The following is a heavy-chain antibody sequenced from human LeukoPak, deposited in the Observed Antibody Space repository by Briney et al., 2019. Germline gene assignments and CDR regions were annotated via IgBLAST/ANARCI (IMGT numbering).Heavy chain of an antibody. V-gene: IGHV1-69*06. CDR3: ARMGYGSGSYFGYFDY. J-gene: IGHJ4*02. D-gene: IGHD3-10*01. CDR1: GGTFSSYA. Sequence: SVKVSCKASGGTFSSYAISWVRQAPGQGLEWMGGIIPIFGTANYAQKFQGRVTITADKSTSTAYMELSSLRSEDTAVYYCARMGYGSGSYFGYFDYWGQGTLVTVSS. CDR2: IIPIFGTA.